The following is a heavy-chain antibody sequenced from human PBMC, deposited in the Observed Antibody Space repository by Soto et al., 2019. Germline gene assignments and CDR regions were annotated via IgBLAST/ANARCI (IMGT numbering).Heavy chain of an antibody. J-gene: IGHJ4*02. CDR2: IYYSGST. V-gene: IGHV4-59*01. CDR3: AREGACTGNTCYVGYFDY. D-gene: IGHD2-2*01. CDR1: GGSISYYY. Sequence: QVQLQESGPRLLKPSETLSLTCTVSGGSISYYYWSWIRQSPGKGLEWIGYIYYSGSTDYNPSLKSRVXXXVXKSKRPFSLKLNSVTTADTAVYYCAREGACTGNTCYVGYFDYWGQGALVTVSS.